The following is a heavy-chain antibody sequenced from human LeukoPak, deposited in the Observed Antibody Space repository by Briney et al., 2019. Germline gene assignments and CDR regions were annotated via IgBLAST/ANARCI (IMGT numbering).Heavy chain of an antibody. CDR3: AKGFSSGWLYFDY. CDR1: GFTFDDYG. V-gene: IGHV3-21*01. Sequence: GGSLRLSCAASGFTFDDYGMSWVRQAPGKGLEWVSSISSSSSYIYYADSVKGRFTISRDNAKNSLYLQMNSLRAEDTAVDYCAKGFSSGWLYFDYWGQGTLVTVSS. CDR2: ISSSSSYI. J-gene: IGHJ4*02. D-gene: IGHD6-19*01.